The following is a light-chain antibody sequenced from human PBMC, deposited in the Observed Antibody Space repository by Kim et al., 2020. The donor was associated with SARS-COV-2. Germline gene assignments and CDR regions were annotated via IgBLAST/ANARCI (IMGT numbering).Light chain of an antibody. Sequence: SPGQAASITCSGDKLGNKYASWYQQKPGQSPVLVIYQDEKRPSGIPERFSGSNSGNSATLTISGTQAMDEADYFRLAWDSSSGSYVFGPGTKVTVL. CDR3: LAWDSSSGSYV. V-gene: IGLV3-1*01. J-gene: IGLJ1*01. CDR2: QDE. CDR1: KLGNKY.